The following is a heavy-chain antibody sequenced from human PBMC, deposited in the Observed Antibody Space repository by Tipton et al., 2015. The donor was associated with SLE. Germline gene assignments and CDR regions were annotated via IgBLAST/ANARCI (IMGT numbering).Heavy chain of an antibody. Sequence: QVQLVQSGSELKKPGASVKVSCKASGYTFTKYAMNWVRQAPGQRLEWMGWINTNTGNPTYAQGFTGRFFFSLDTSVSTAYLQISSLKAEDTAVYYCARGGITVTTSYAFDIWGQGTMVTVSS. D-gene: IGHD4-17*01. CDR1: GYTFTKYA. V-gene: IGHV7-4-1*02. J-gene: IGHJ3*02. CDR2: INTNTGNP. CDR3: ARGGITVTTSYAFDI.